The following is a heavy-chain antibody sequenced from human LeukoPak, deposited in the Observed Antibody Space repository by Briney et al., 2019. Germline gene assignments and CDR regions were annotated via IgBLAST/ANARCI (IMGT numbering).Heavy chain of an antibody. D-gene: IGHD2-21*02. J-gene: IGHJ4*02. V-gene: IGHV3-23*01. CDR1: GFTFSHYG. Sequence: GGALRLSCAASGFTFSHYGMTWVRQAPGKGLEWVSAISGSGGSTYYAGSVKGRFTISRDNSKNTLYLQMNSLRADDTAVYYCAKSHHVTAIDYWGQGTLVTVSS. CDR2: ISGSGGST. CDR3: AKSHHVTAIDY.